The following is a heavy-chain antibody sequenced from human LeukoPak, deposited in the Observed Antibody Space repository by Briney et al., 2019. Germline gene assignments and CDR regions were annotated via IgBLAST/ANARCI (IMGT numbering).Heavy chain of an antibody. CDR1: GFTVSSNY. CDR3: AKAGDYGAVMGYFDY. V-gene: IGHV3-53*01. CDR2: IYSGGST. Sequence: GGTLTLSCAASGFTVSSNYMSWVRQAPGKGLEWVSVIYSGGSTYYPDSVKGRFTISRDNSKNTLHLQMNSLRAEDTAVYYCAKAGDYGAVMGYFDYWGQGTLVTVSS. J-gene: IGHJ4*02. D-gene: IGHD4-17*01.